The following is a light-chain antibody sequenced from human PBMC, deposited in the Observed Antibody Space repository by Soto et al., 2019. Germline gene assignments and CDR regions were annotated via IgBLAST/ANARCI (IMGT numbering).Light chain of an antibody. CDR2: KAS. Sequence: DMQMTESASTLCGSVGDRVTITCRASRSISSWLAWYQQKPGKAPKLLIYKASSLESGVPSRFSGSVSGTERTITISCLQPNAFATYYCQQDNSYPITFGQGTRLEIK. V-gene: IGKV1-5*03. CDR3: QQDNSYPIT. J-gene: IGKJ5*01. CDR1: RSISSW.